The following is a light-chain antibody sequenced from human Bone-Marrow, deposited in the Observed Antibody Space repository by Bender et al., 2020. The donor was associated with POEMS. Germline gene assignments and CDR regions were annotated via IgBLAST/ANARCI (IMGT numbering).Light chain of an antibody. Sequence: QSVLTQPPSVSGALGQRVTISCTGSPSNIGAGFDVHWYQQFPGTAPKLLIYSNSNRPSGVPDRFSGSRSGTSASLAITGLQAEDEADYYCQSSDSRLSGSVFGGGTKLTVL. V-gene: IGLV1-40*01. CDR1: PSNIGAGFD. J-gene: IGLJ3*02. CDR2: SNS. CDR3: QSSDSRLSGSV.